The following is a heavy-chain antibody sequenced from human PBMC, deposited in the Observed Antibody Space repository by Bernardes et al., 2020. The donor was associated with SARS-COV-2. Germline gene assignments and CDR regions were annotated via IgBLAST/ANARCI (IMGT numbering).Heavy chain of an antibody. CDR1: GGSIRSSSHN. Sequence: SETLSLTCSVSGGSIRSSSHNWDWIRQPPGKGLEWIGSIHYSGSADYNPSLKSRVTISVDTAKNQFSLKLSSVTAADTAVYYCARRSRDYYYGMDVWGQGTTVTVSS. CDR3: ARRSRDYYYGMDV. J-gene: IGHJ6*02. V-gene: IGHV4-39*01. CDR2: IHYSGSA.